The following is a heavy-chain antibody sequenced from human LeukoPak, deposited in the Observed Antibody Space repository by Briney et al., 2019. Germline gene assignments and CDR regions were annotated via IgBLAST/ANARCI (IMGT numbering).Heavy chain of an antibody. V-gene: IGHV3-9*01. D-gene: IGHD3-22*01. J-gene: IGHJ3*02. CDR3: AKDALYYDSSGYRGAFDI. CDR1: GFTFDDYA. Sequence: GRSLRLSCAASGFTFDDYAMHWVRQAPGKGLEWVSGISWNSGSIGYADSVKGRFTISRDNAKNSLYLQMNSLRAEDTALYYCAKDALYYDSSGYRGAFDIWGQGTMVTVSS. CDR2: ISWNSGSI.